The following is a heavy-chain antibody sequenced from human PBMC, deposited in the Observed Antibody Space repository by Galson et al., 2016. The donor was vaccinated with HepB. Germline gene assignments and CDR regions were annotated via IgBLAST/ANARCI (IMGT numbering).Heavy chain of an antibody. D-gene: IGHD3-9*01. CDR3: SRDRSPPYFDWESPGDY. CDR2: TSFDGSNR. CDR1: GFTFSNFG. V-gene: IGHV3-30*04. Sequence: SLRLSCAASGFTFSNFGMHWVRQAPGKGLEWVAATSFDGSNRFYADSVKGRFTISRDNSKNTLFLEMSRLTPDDTGVYYCSRDRSPPYFDWESPGDYWGQGTHVIVSS. J-gene: IGHJ4*02.